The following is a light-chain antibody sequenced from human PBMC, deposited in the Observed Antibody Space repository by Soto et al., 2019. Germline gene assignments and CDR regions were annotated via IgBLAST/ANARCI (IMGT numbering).Light chain of an antibody. V-gene: IGKV3-11*01. CDR2: QTS. CDR3: HQRQSWPRT. CDR1: QYINTR. Sequence: PGDRVTLSFRASQYINTRLAWYQHRPGQAPRLLIYQTSIRAAGIPARFSASGSGTDFTLTISDVQPEDFALYYCHQRQSWPRTFGQGTKVDIK. J-gene: IGKJ1*01.